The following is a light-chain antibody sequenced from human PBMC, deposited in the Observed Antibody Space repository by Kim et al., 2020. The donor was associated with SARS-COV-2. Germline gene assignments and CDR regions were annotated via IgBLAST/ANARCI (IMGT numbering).Light chain of an antibody. CDR1: LTVTGS. CDR3: QQCNSASCT. J-gene: IGKJ2*02. Sequence: SASVGDRVTGTCRASLTVTGSLAWYQQKPGKAPNLLIFQTSTLESGVPSRFSGSGSGAEFTLTISSLQPDDFATYYCQQCNSASCTFGQGTKLEIK. CDR2: QTS. V-gene: IGKV1-5*03.